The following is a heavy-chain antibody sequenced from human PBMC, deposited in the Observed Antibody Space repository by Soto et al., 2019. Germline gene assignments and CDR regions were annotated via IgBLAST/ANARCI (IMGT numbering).Heavy chain of an antibody. V-gene: IGHV4-59*01. CDR3: ARQDCSGGNCYRWFDP. D-gene: IGHD2-15*01. CDR2: ISYSGST. CDR1: GGSISSDY. Sequence: SETLSLTCTVSGGSISSDYWNWIRQPPGKGLEWIGYISYSGSTNYNPSLKSRVTMSVDTSKNQFSLKLSSVTAADTAVYYCARQDCSGGNCYRWFDPWGQGTLVTVS. J-gene: IGHJ5*02.